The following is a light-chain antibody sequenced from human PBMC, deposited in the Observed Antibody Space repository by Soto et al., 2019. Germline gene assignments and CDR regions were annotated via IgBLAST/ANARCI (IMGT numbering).Light chain of an antibody. V-gene: IGKV1D-13*01. J-gene: IGKJ4*01. CDR1: QGIARA. CDR2: DAS. Sequence: AIHLTQSPSSLSATVGDSVTITCRASQGIARALAWYQQKPGKAPKLLIYDASSLEGGVPSRFSGSGYVTDFTLTITSLQPEDFATYYCQQFSNYPLTFGGGTKVEIK. CDR3: QQFSNYPLT.